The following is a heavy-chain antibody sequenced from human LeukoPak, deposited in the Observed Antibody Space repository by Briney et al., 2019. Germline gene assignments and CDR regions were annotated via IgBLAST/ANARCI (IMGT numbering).Heavy chain of an antibody. Sequence: GGSLILSCAASGFTFSDYYRRWIRRAPAKGLEWVSYISSTDSTIYYAYSVKGRFTISRDNAKNSLYLQMNSLRAEDTAVYYCASQIEPYYFDYWGQGTLVTVSS. CDR3: ASQIEPYYFDY. CDR2: ISSTDSTI. J-gene: IGHJ4*02. V-gene: IGHV3-11*01. D-gene: IGHD1-14*01. CDR1: GFTFSDYY.